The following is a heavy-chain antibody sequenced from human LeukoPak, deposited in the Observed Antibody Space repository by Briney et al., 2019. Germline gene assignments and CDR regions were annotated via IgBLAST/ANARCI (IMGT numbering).Heavy chain of an antibody. CDR2: MNPNSGNT. CDR1: GYTFTSYD. V-gene: IGHV1-8*01. D-gene: IGHD2-2*01. J-gene: IGHJ6*02. CDR3: ARVYCSSTSCYPHLWAYYYYYGMDV. Sequence: GASVKVSCKASGYTFTSYDINWVRQATGQGLEWMGWMNPNSGNTGYAQKFQGRVTMTRNTSISTAYMELSSLRSEDTAVYYCARVYCSSTSCYPHLWAYYYYYGMDVWGQGTTVTVSS.